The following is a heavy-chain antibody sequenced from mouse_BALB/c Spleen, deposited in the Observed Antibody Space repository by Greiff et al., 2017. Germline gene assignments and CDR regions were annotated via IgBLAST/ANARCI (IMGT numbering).Heavy chain of an antibody. CDR2: ISSGGSYT. J-gene: IGHJ2*01. V-gene: IGHV5-6-4*01. Sequence: DVMLVESGGGLVKPGGSLKLSCAASGFTFSSYTMSWVRQTPEKRLEWVATISSGGSYTYYPDSVKGRFTISRDNAKNTLYLQMSSLKSEDTAMYYCTRDWDWDYFDYWGQGTTLTVSS. D-gene: IGHD4-1*01. CDR1: GFTFSSYT. CDR3: TRDWDWDYFDY.